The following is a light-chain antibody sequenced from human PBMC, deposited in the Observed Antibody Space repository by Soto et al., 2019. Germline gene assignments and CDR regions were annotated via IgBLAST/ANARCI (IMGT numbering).Light chain of an antibody. CDR2: GAS. Sequence: EIVMTQSPATLSVSTGERATLSCRASQSISSNLAWYQQKPGQAPRLLIYGASTRATGIPARLSGSGSGTDFTLTIERLEPEDFAVYYCQQSLNPKTFGQGTKVDIK. V-gene: IGKV3-15*01. J-gene: IGKJ1*01. CDR1: QSISSN. CDR3: QQSLNPKT.